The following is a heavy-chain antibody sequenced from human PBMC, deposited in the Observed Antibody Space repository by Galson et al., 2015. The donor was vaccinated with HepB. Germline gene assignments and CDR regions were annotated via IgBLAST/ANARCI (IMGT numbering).Heavy chain of an antibody. V-gene: IGHV3-23*01. D-gene: IGHD1-26*01. Sequence: SLRLSCAASGFTFSSCALSWVRQAPGKGLEWVSGISGSGGSTKYADSVKGRFTISRDNSKNTLYLRMNSLRAEDTALYYCASLVGVDYWGQGTLVTVSS. CDR1: GFTFSSCA. CDR2: ISGSGGST. CDR3: ASLVGVDY. J-gene: IGHJ4*02.